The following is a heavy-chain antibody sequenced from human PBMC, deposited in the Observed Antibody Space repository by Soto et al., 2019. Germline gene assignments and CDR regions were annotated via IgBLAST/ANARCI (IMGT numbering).Heavy chain of an antibody. CDR3: ASMITFGGVIVNRRYYFDY. CDR2: IYYSGST. J-gene: IGHJ4*02. V-gene: IGHV4-31*02. D-gene: IGHD3-16*02. Sequence: TLSLTCTVSGGSISSGGYYWSWIRQHPGKGLEGIGYIYYSGSTYYNPSLKSRVTISVDTSKNQFSLKLSSVTAADTAVYYCASMITFGGVIVNRRYYFDYWGQGTLVTVSS. CDR1: GGSISSGGYY.